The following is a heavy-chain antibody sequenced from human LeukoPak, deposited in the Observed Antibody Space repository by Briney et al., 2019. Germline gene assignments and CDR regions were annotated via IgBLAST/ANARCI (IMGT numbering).Heavy chain of an antibody. Sequence: PGGSLRLSCAASGFTFSDYYMSWVRQAPGKGLEWVSALSGNGVKTYYADSVKGRFTISRDNSGNTLYLQVNSLRAEDTAIYFCAKDLNYAFDYWGQGAVVTVSS. CDR1: GFTFSDYY. J-gene: IGHJ4*02. CDR2: LSGNGVKT. D-gene: IGHD1-7*01. CDR3: AKDLNYAFDY. V-gene: IGHV3-23*01.